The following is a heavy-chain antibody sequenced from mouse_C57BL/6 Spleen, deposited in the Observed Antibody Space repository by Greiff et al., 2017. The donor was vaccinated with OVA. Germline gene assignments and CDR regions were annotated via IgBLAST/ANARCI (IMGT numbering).Heavy chain of an antibody. CDR2: IWSGGST. D-gene: IGHD1-1*01. CDR1: GFSLTSYG. V-gene: IGHV2-2*01. Sequence: QVQLQQSGPGLVQPSQSLSITCTVSGFSLTSYGVHWVRQSPGKGLEWLGVIWSGGSTDYNAAFISRLSISKDNSKSQVFFKMNRLQADDTAIYYCARTHYGSSFYYAMDYWGQGTSVTVSS. CDR3: ARTHYGSSFYYAMDY. J-gene: IGHJ4*01.